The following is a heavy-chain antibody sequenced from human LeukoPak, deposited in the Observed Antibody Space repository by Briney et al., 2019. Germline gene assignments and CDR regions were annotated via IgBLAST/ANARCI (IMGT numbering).Heavy chain of an antibody. CDR1: GYTFTGCD. V-gene: IGHV1-8*01. CDR3: ARRIDPGWLQSYYGMDV. J-gene: IGHJ6*02. Sequence: SAQAGGYTFTGCDKIWVRDATVQGLEWMGWMNPNSGNTGYAQKFQGRVTMTRNTSISTAYMELSSLRSEDTAVYYCARRIDPGWLQSYYGMDVWGQGTTVTVSS. CDR2: MNPNSGNT. D-gene: IGHD5-24*01.